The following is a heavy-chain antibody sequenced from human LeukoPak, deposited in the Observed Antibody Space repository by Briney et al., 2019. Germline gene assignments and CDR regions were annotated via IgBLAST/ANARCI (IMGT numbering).Heavy chain of an antibody. J-gene: IGHJ4*02. D-gene: IGHD3-10*01. Sequence: PSETLSLTCAVSGGSISSGGYSWSWIRQPPGKGLEWIGYIYHSGSTYYNPSLKSRVTISVDRSKNQFSLKLSSVTAADTAVYYCARGGDYYGSGSYSYWGQGTLVTVSS. CDR1: GGSISSGGYS. CDR2: IYHSGST. V-gene: IGHV4-30-2*01. CDR3: ARGGDYYGSGSYSY.